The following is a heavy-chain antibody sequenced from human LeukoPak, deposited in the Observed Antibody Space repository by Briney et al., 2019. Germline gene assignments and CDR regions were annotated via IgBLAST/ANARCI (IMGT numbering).Heavy chain of an antibody. CDR1: GGSISGYY. J-gene: IGHJ5*02. Sequence: SETLSLTCTVSGGSISGYYWGWIRQPPGKGLEWIGSIYHSGSTYYNPSLKSRVTISVDTSKNQFSLKLSSVTAADTAVYYCARGVVGSSSWYRQGNWFDPWGQGTLVTVSS. V-gene: IGHV4-38-2*02. D-gene: IGHD6-13*01. CDR2: IYHSGST. CDR3: ARGVVGSSSWYRQGNWFDP.